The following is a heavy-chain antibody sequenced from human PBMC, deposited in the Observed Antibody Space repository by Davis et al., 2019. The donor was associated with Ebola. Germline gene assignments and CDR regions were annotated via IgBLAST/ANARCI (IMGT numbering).Heavy chain of an antibody. Sequence: ASVKVSCKASGYTFTSYGISWVRQAPGQRLEWMGWINAGNGNTMYSQNFQGRVTITRDTSASTAYMELSSLRSEDTAVYYCSRGCSTTSCYTGSLDYWGQGTLVTVSS. J-gene: IGHJ4*02. CDR1: GYTFTSYG. CDR3: SRGCSTTSCYTGSLDY. D-gene: IGHD2-2*02. CDR2: INAGNGNT. V-gene: IGHV1-3*01.